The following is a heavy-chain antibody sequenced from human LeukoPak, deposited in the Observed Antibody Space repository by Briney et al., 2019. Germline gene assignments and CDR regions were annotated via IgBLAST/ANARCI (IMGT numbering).Heavy chain of an antibody. J-gene: IGHJ4*02. CDR1: GFKFDDYG. Sequence: EGSLRLSCAASGFKFDDYGRSWVRQAPGKGLEWVSGISWNGGNTGYADSVKGRFTISRDNAKNSLFLQVNSLRADDTAFYYCAREGIYCVNGVCYLDYWGQGTLVTVSS. D-gene: IGHD2-8*01. CDR3: AREGIYCVNGVCYLDY. CDR2: ISWNGGNT. V-gene: IGHV3-20*04.